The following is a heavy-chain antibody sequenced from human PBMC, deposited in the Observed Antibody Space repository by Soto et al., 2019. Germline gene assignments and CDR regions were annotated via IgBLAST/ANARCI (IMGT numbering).Heavy chain of an antibody. CDR1: GFTFSSYG. V-gene: IGHV3-33*01. CDR2: IWYDGSNK. Sequence: QVQLVESGGGVVQPGRSLRLSCAASGFTFSSYGMHWVRQAPGKGLEWVAVIWYDGSNKYYADSVKGRFTISRDNSKNTMYLQLNSLRVEYTAVYYCARDRGGYYAGWGQVTLVTVSS. D-gene: IGHD3-22*01. CDR3: ARDRGGYYAG. J-gene: IGHJ4*02.